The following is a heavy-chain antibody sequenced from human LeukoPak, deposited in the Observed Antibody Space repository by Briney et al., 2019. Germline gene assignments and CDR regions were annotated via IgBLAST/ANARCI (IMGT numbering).Heavy chain of an antibody. J-gene: IGHJ4*02. D-gene: IGHD2-15*01. Sequence: GGSLRLSCAGSGFTFDIYAMHWVRQAPGKGLEWVAVMSYDGSNKYYADSVKGRFTISRDNSRNTLHLQMSSLRVADTAVYYCARDQVELCSSGSCYVIDNWGPGTLVAVSS. V-gene: IGHV3-30*04. CDR3: ARDQVELCSSGSCYVIDN. CDR2: MSYDGSNK. CDR1: GFTFDIYA.